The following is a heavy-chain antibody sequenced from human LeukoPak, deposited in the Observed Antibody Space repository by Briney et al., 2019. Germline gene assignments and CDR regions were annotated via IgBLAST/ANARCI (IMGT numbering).Heavy chain of an antibody. CDR1: GDSVSSNSVT. J-gene: IGHJ5*02. CDR2: TYCRSTWYN. CDR3: ARRLTQYDCFDP. D-gene: IGHD2-2*01. V-gene: IGHV6-1*01. Sequence: TSQTLSLTCAISGDSVSSNSVTWNWIRQSPSRGLEWLGRTYCRSTWYNDYAVSVRGRITVNPDTSKNQFSLHLNSVTPEDTAVYYCARRLTQYDCFDPWGQGILVTVSS.